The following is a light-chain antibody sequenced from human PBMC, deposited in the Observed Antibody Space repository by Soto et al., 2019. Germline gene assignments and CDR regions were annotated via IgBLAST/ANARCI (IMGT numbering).Light chain of an antibody. Sequence: EIVLTQSPGTLSLSPGERATFSCRASQSVSNSSLAWYHQKPGQAPRLLLFAASRRATGIPDTFSGSGSGTAFTLTSSRLEPEDFAVYYCQVYGNSPMYTFGQGTRLEIK. J-gene: IGKJ2*01. CDR1: QSVSNSS. V-gene: IGKV3-20*01. CDR3: QVYGNSPMYT. CDR2: AAS.